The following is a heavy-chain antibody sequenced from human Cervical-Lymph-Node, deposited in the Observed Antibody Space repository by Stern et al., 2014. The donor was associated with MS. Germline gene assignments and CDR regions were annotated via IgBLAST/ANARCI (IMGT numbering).Heavy chain of an antibody. D-gene: IGHD5-24*01. CDR2: ISYDGSNK. Sequence: VHLVESGGGVVQPGRSLRLSCAASGFTFSSYGMYWVRQAPGKGLEWVAIISYDGSNKYYADSVKGRFTISRDNSKNTLYLQMNSLRTEDTAVYYCILATIIRDYWGQGTLVTVSS. CDR1: GFTFSSYG. J-gene: IGHJ4*02. CDR3: ILATIIRDY. V-gene: IGHV3-30*03.